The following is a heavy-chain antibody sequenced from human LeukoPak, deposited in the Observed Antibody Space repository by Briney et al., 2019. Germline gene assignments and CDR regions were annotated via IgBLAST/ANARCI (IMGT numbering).Heavy chain of an antibody. V-gene: IGHV3-23*01. D-gene: IGHD6-19*01. CDR2: ISGSGDST. CDR1: GFTFSNHA. Sequence: GGSLRLSCAASGFTFSNHAMSWVRQAPGKGLECVSGISGSGDSTYYADSVKGRFTISRDNSKNTLYLQMNSLRAEDTAVYYCAKRLYSSGGDYFDYWGQGTLLTVSS. CDR3: AKRLYSSGGDYFDY. J-gene: IGHJ4*02.